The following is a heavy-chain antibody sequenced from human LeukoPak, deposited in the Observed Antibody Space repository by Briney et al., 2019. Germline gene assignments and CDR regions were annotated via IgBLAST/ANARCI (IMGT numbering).Heavy chain of an antibody. CDR1: GGSFSGYY. D-gene: IGHD3-22*01. V-gene: IGHV4-34*01. J-gene: IGHJ4*02. Sequence: PSETLSLTCAVYGGSFSGYYWSWIRQPPGKGLEWIGEINHSGSTNYNPSLKSRVTISVDTSKNQFSLKLSSVTAADTAVYYCARHQRRTNYYDSSGYLDYWGQGTLVTVSS. CDR2: INHSGST. CDR3: ARHQRRTNYYDSSGYLDY.